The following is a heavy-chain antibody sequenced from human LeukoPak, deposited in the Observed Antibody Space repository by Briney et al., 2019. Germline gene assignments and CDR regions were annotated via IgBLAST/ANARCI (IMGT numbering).Heavy chain of an antibody. Sequence: SETLSLTCTVSDGSISSSSYYWGRIRQPPGKGLEWIGNLFYTGETFYNPSLNSRVTISVDTSKSQFSLRLSSVTAADTAVYFCARTDSGRYSYFDYWGQGTLVTVSS. D-gene: IGHD1-26*01. J-gene: IGHJ4*02. V-gene: IGHV4-39*01. CDR2: LFYTGET. CDR1: DGSISSSSYY. CDR3: ARTDSGRYSYFDY.